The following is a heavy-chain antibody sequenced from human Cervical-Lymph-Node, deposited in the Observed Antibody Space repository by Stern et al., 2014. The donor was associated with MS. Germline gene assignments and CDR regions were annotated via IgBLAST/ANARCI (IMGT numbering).Heavy chain of an antibody. CDR2: LYPGDSET. CDR1: GYKFSIYW. V-gene: IGHV5-51*01. CDR3: ARQTTAWASDV. J-gene: IGHJ4*02. Sequence: QLVQSGAELIRPGESLKISCKGSGYKFSIYWIAWVRQMPGKGLEWMGILYPGDSETRYRTSFQVQVPMSADKSTSTAYLQWSSLNASDTAMYFCARQTTAWASDVWGQGTLFTVSS. D-gene: IGHD1-14*01.